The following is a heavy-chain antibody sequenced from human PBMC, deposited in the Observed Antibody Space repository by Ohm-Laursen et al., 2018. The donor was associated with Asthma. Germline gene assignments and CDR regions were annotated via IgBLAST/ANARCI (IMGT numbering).Heavy chain of an antibody. Sequence: SLRLSCAASGFTFSSYSMNWVRQAPGKGLEWVSSISSSSSYIYYADSVKGRFTISRDNAKDSLYLQMNSLRAEDTAVYYCARGRKGYSSRNLAFDIWGQGTMVTVSS. CDR1: GFTFSSYS. CDR3: ARGRKGYSSRNLAFDI. D-gene: IGHD6-13*01. V-gene: IGHV3-21*01. J-gene: IGHJ3*02. CDR2: ISSSSSYI.